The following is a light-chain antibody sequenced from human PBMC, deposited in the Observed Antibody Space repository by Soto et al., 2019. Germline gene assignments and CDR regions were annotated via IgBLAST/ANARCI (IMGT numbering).Light chain of an antibody. J-gene: IGLJ1*01. CDR1: SSDVGAYDY. V-gene: IGLV2-8*01. Sequence: ALTQPPSASGSPGQSVTISCTGTSSDVGAYDYVSWYQEHPGKAPQLIIYEVIKRPSGVPDRFSGSKSGNTASLTVSGLQAEDEADYYCSSYAGTNNPYVFGTGTKLTVL. CDR2: EVI. CDR3: SSYAGTNNPYV.